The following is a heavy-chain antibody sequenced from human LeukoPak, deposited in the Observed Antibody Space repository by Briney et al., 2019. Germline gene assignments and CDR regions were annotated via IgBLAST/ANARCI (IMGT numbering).Heavy chain of an antibody. D-gene: IGHD4-17*01. CDR1: GGSINSGDYY. CDR2: IYYSGST. V-gene: IGHV4-30-4*02. Sequence: SETLSLTCTVSGGSINSGDYYWSWIRQPPGKGLEWIGYIYYSGSTYYNPSLKSRVTISVDTSKNQFSLQLSSVTAADTAVYYCARVPYGDYEDAFDIWGQGTMVTVSS. J-gene: IGHJ3*02. CDR3: ARVPYGDYEDAFDI.